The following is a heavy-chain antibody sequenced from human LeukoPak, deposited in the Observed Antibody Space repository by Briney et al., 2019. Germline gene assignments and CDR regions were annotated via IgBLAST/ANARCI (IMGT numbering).Heavy chain of an antibody. J-gene: IGHJ1*01. CDR2: INPSGGST. Sequence: ASVKASCKASGGTFSSYAISWVRQAPGQGLEWMGIINPSGGSTSYAQKFQGRVTMTRDMSTSTVYMELSSLRSEDTAVYYCAGTNNGDYADPSEYFQHWGQGTLVTVSS. D-gene: IGHD4-17*01. V-gene: IGHV1-46*01. CDR3: AGTNNGDYADPSEYFQH. CDR1: GGTFSSYA.